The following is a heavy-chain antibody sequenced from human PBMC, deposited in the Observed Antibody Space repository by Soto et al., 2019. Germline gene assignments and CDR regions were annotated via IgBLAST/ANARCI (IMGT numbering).Heavy chain of an antibody. V-gene: IGHV3-21*01. D-gene: IGHD1-7*01. Sequence: GGSLRLSCAASGFTFSNYSMNWVRQAPGKGLEWVSSISSGSNYIYYADSLKGRFTISRDNAKNSLCLQMNSLRVEDTAVFYCARDRNYDDDPGGMVVWGQGTTVTVS. CDR1: GFTFSNYS. CDR3: ARDRNYDDDPGGMVV. CDR2: ISSGSNYI. J-gene: IGHJ6*02.